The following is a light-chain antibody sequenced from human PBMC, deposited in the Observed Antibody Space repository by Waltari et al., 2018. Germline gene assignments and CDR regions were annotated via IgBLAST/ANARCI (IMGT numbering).Light chain of an antibody. V-gene: IGKV1-39*01. CDR2: ASS. J-gene: IGKJ4*01. CDR3: QQSFTTPLT. Sequence: DVQMTQSPSFLSASLGDRVTITCRAGQSISSYLNWYQQKPGMAPKLLIYASSTLQTGVPSRFSGSGSGTDFTLTISSLQPEDFATYYCQQSFTTPLTFGGGTKVEIK. CDR1: QSISSY.